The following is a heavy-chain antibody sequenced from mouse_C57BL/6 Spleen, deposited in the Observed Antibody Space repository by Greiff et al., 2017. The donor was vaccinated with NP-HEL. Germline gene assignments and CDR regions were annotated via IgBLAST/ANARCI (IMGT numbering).Heavy chain of an antibody. Sequence: QVQLQQSGAELMKPGASVKLSCKATGYTFTGYWIEWVKQRPGHGLEWIGEILPGSGSTNYNEKFKGKATFTADTSSNTAYMQLSSLTTEDSAIYYCARSFYDYDVDYYAMDYWGQGTSVTVSS. J-gene: IGHJ4*01. V-gene: IGHV1-9*01. D-gene: IGHD2-4*01. CDR2: ILPGSGST. CDR1: GYTFTGYW. CDR3: ARSFYDYDVDYYAMDY.